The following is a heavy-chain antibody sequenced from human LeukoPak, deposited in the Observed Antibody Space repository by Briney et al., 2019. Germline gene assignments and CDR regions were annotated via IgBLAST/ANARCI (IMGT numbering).Heavy chain of an antibody. CDR1: GGTFSSYA. D-gene: IGHD3-10*02. CDR2: VIPNVGTA. V-gene: IGHV1-69*06. Sequence: SVKVSCKASGGTFSSYAISWVRQAPGQGLEWMGGVIPNVGTANYAQKFQGRVTMTEDKSTSTAYMELSSLRSEDTAVYYCARGGQGYYVPSQHWGQGTLVTVSS. J-gene: IGHJ1*01. CDR3: ARGGQGYYVPSQH.